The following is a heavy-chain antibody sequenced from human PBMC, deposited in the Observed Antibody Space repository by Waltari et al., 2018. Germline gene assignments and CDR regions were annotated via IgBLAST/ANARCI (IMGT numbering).Heavy chain of an antibody. D-gene: IGHD2-21*01. Sequence: QVQLVESGGGVVQPGRSLRLSCAAYGITFSDYAMYWVRQAPGKGLEGVAVISYDGKNKYYADSVKGRFTISRDDSKKTLYLQMNSLRAEDTAVYYCTRDLWFDYWGQGTLVSVSS. CDR1: GITFSDYA. V-gene: IGHV3-30*01. CDR2: ISYDGKNK. CDR3: TRDLWFDY. J-gene: IGHJ4*02.